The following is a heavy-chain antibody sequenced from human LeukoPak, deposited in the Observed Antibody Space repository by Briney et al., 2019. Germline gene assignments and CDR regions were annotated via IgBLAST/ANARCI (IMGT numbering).Heavy chain of an antibody. CDR3: ARWYNWNDYAFDI. CDR2: IYTSGST. V-gene: IGHV4-4*09. CDR1: GGSFSSYY. J-gene: IGHJ3*02. Sequence: SETLSLTCAVYGGSFSSYYWSWIRQPPGKGLEWIGYIYTSGSTNYNPSLKSRVTISVDTSKNQFSLKLSSVTAADTAVYYCARWYNWNDYAFDIWGQGTMVTVSS. D-gene: IGHD1-1*01.